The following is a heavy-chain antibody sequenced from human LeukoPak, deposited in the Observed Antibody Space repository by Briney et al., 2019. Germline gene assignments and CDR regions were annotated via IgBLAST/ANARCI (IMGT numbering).Heavy chain of an antibody. CDR2: IRYDGSNK. Sequence: GGSLRLSCAASGFTFSSYGMHWVRQAPGKGLEWVAFIRYDGSNKYYADSVKGRFTISRDNSKNTLYLQMNSLRAEDTAVYYCAKDPRGSSYYYYMDVWGKGTTVTISS. CDR3: AKDPRGSSYYYYMDV. D-gene: IGHD2-2*01. CDR1: GFTFSSYG. J-gene: IGHJ6*03. V-gene: IGHV3-30*02.